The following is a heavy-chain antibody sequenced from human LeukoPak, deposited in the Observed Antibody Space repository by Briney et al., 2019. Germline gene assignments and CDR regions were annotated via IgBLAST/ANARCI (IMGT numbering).Heavy chain of an antibody. CDR2: IIPILGIA. CDR3: ARDTSKLDSGYSDY. D-gene: IGHD3/OR15-3a*01. V-gene: IGHV1-69*04. Sequence: GASVKVSCKASGGTFSSYAISWVRQAPGQGLEWMGRIIPILGIANYAQKFQGRVTITADKSTSTAYMELSSLRSEDTAVYYCARDTSKLDSGYSDYWGQGTLVTVSS. J-gene: IGHJ4*02. CDR1: GGTFSSYA.